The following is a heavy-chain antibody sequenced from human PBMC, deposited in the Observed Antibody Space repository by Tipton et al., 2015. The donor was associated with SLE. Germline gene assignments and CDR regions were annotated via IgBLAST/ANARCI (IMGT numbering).Heavy chain of an antibody. J-gene: IGHJ6*03. Sequence: SLRLSCAVYGGSFYGYFWTWIRQAPGKGLEWLSYISSSGGTMYYADSVKGRFTISRDNAKNSLFLQMNSLRAEDTAVYYCARGAGCSSITCYNYYYMDVWGKGTTVTVSS. CDR1: GGSFYGYF. CDR3: ARGAGCSSITCYNYYYMDV. D-gene: IGHD2-2*02. CDR2: ISSSGGTM. V-gene: IGHV3-11*04.